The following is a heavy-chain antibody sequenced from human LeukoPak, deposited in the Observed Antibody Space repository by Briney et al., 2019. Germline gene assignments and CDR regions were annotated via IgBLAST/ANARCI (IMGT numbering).Heavy chain of an antibody. D-gene: IGHD3-22*01. CDR2: INWNGGST. J-gene: IGHJ4*02. CDR1: GFTFDDYG. V-gene: IGHV3-20*04. Sequence: GGSLRLSCAASGFTFDDYGMSWVRQALGKGLEWVSGINWNGGSTGYADSVKGRFTISRDNAKNSLYLQMNSLRAEDTALYYCARDRGGYYDSSGYHDYWGQGTLVTLSS. CDR3: ARDRGGYYDSSGYHDY.